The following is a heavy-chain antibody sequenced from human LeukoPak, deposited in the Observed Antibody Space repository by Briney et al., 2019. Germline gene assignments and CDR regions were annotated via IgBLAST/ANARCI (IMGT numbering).Heavy chain of an antibody. D-gene: IGHD3-16*02. CDR2: INHSGST. J-gene: IGHJ6*03. CDR3: ARLRSWYMDV. V-gene: IGHV4-34*01. Sequence: PSETLSLTCAVYVGSLSGYYWSSIRHPPRKGLEWIGEINHSGSTNYNPSLKSRVTISVHTSKNQFSLRLSSVTAADTAVYYCARLRSWYMDVWGKGNTVTVSS. CDR1: VGSLSGYY.